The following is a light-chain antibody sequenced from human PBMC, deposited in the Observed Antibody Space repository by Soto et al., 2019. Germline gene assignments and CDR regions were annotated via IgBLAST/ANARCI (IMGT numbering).Light chain of an antibody. CDR1: SSDVGGYNY. Sequence: LTQPASVSGSPGQSITISCTGTSSDVGGYNYVSWYQQHPGKAPKLMIYEVSNRPSGVSNRFSGSKSGNTASLTISGLQAEDEADYYCSSYTSSSTVYVFGTGTKVTVL. J-gene: IGLJ1*01. CDR2: EVS. V-gene: IGLV2-14*01. CDR3: SSYTSSSTVYV.